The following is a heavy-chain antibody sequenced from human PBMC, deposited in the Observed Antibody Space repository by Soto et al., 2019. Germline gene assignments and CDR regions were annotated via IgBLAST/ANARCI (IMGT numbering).Heavy chain of an antibody. CDR3: ARHSSSWPIFDY. Sequence: QVQLQESGPGLVKPSETLSLTCTVSGGSIGNSYWSWIRQSPGKGLEVIGYIYYSGSSNYNPSLKSRVSTSVDTSKTPFSLKLSSVTAAATAVYYCARHSSSWPIFDYWGQGTLVIVSS. D-gene: IGHD6-13*01. CDR1: GGSIGNSY. J-gene: IGHJ4*02. V-gene: IGHV4-59*08. CDR2: IYYSGSS.